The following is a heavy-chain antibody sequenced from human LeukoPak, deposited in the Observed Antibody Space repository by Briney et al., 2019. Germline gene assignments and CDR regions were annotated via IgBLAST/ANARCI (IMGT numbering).Heavy chain of an antibody. J-gene: IGHJ4*02. Sequence: PSETPSLTCTVSGGSISSYYWSWIRQPPGKGLEWIGYIYYSGSTNYNPSLKSRVTISVDTSKNQFSLKLSSVTAADTAVYYCAGQKSLLYSSGWYQGFDYWGQGTLVTVSS. CDR3: AGQKSLLYSSGWYQGFDY. CDR2: IYYSGST. V-gene: IGHV4-59*08. CDR1: GGSISSYY. D-gene: IGHD6-19*01.